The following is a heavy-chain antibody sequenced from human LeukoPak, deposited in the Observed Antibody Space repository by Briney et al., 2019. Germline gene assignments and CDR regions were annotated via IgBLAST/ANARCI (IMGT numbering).Heavy chain of an antibody. CDR1: GFTYDDYA. D-gene: IGHD6-19*01. J-gene: IGHJ4*02. CDR2: ISWNSGSI. V-gene: IGHV3-9*01. Sequence: GGSLRLSCAASGFTYDDYAMHSVRQAAAKGLAWVAGISWNSGSICYADSVKGRFTISRDNAKNSLYLQMNSLRAEDTALYYCAADPSGWYVFDYWGQGTLVTVSS. CDR3: AADPSGWYVFDY.